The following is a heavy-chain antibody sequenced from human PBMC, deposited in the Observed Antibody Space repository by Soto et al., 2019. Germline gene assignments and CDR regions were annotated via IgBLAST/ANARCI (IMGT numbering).Heavy chain of an antibody. Sequence: EVQLVESGGDSVQPGGSLRLSCAASGFPFSSYWMHWVRHTPGKGLEWVSRISGEGTTIYYADSVTGRFTVSRDNAKKTMALQMSGLEAKDTAVYYCAREYYGLLTGYYNDHWGQGTLVSVSS. J-gene: IGHJ4*02. CDR3: AREYYGLLTGYYNDH. V-gene: IGHV3-74*01. CDR2: ISGEGTTI. D-gene: IGHD3-9*01. CDR1: GFPFSSYW.